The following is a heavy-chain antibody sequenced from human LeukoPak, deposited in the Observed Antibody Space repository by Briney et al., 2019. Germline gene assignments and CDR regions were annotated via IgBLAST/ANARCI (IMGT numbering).Heavy chain of an antibody. CDR3: ARANFLYCSSTTCLFDY. CDR1: GYTFTDYY. V-gene: IGHV1-2*02. D-gene: IGHD2-2*01. CDR2: LNPNSGDT. Sequence: ASVKVSCKASGYTFTDYYMRWVRQAPGQGFEWMGWLNPNSGDTNYAQKFQGRVTMTRDTSISTAHMELSRLRSDDTAVYYCARANFLYCSSTTCLFDYWGQGTLVIVSS. J-gene: IGHJ4*02.